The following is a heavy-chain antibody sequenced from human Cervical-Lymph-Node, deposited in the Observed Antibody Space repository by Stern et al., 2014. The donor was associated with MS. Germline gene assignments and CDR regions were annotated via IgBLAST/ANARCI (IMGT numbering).Heavy chain of an antibody. CDR3: ARAAYSTSSYNH. J-gene: IGHJ5*02. CDR2: IIPIFGTA. Sequence: VQLVESGAEVKKPGSSVKVSCKASGGTFNTNVISWVRQAPGQGLEWMGGIIPIFGTALYAQKFQGRVTITANESTRALYMELRSLRSEDTAVYYCARAAYSTSSYNHWGQGTLVIVSS. V-gene: IGHV1-69*01. CDR1: GGTFNTNV. D-gene: IGHD6-6*01.